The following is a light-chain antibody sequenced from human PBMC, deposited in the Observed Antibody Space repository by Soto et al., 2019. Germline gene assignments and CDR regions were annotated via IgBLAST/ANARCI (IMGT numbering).Light chain of an antibody. Sequence: EIVMTQSPDTLSVSPGERATLSCRASQSVNNNLAWYQQKPGQAPRLLIYDASTRATGMPARFSGSGSGTEFTLTISSLQSEDFAVYYCQQYNSWPPFTFGQGTKLEIK. J-gene: IGKJ2*01. V-gene: IGKV3-15*01. CDR3: QQYNSWPPFT. CDR1: QSVNNN. CDR2: DAS.